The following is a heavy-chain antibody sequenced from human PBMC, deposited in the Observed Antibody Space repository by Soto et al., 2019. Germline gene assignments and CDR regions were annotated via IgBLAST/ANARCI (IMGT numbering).Heavy chain of an antibody. D-gene: IGHD4-17*01. CDR3: ARVVSGRDYGDSIDC. CDR2: IKEDGSEI. V-gene: IGHV3-7*03. Sequence: PGGSLRLSCAASGFTFSRYLLTGGRQAPGKGLEWVANIKEDGSEIYYVDSVKGRFTTSRDNAKNSLYLQMNSLRAEDTAVYYCARVVSGRDYGDSIDCWGRGTLVTVSS. J-gene: IGHJ4*02. CDR1: GFTFSRYL.